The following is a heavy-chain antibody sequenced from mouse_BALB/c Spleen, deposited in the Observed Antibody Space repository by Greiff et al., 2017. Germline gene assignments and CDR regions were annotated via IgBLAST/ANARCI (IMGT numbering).Heavy chain of an antibody. CDR3: ARRYGSIFDY. V-gene: IGHV1-39*01. D-gene: IGHD1-1*01. J-gene: IGHJ2*01. Sequence: VQLQQSGPELVKPGASVKISCKASGYSFTDYIMLWVKQSHGKSLEWIGNINPYYGSTSYNLKFKGKATLTVDKSSSTAYMQLNSLTSEDSAVYYCARRYGSIFDYWGQGTTLTVSS. CDR2: INPYYGST. CDR1: GYSFTDYI.